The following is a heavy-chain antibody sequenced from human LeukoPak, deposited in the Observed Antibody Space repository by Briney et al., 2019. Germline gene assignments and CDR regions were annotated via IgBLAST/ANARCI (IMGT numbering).Heavy chain of an antibody. CDR1: GESFSGYY. V-gene: IGHV4-34*01. CDR2: INHSGST. J-gene: IGHJ4*02. D-gene: IGHD6-13*01. Sequence: PSETLSLTCGVYGESFSGYYWGWIRQPPGRGLEWIGEINHSGSTSYSASLKSRVTISVDTSKNQFSLKLNSVTAADTAVYYCARGDIAAGGAPFDYWGQGTLVTVSS. CDR3: ARGDIAAGGAPFDY.